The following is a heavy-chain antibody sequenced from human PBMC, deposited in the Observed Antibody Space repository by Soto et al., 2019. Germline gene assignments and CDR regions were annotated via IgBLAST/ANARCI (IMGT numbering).Heavy chain of an antibody. Sequence: GSLRLSCAASGFTFSSYGMHWVRQAPGKGLEWVSGISGSGGRTYYADSVEGRFTISRDNSKNTLHLQMNNLRAEGTAVYYCAKDDAPYNYDSSGPYYFDYWGQGTLVTVSS. CDR3: AKDDAPYNYDSSGPYYFDY. V-gene: IGHV3-23*01. J-gene: IGHJ4*02. CDR1: GFTFSSYG. D-gene: IGHD3-22*01. CDR2: ISGSGGRT.